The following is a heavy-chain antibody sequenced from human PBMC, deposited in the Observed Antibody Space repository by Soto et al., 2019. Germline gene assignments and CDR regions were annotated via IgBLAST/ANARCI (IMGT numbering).Heavy chain of an antibody. V-gene: IGHV3-21*01. J-gene: IGHJ4*02. CDR1: GFTFTRYS. CDR3: ARESEDLTSNFDY. Sequence: LRLSCAASGFTFTRYSMNWVRQAPGKGLEWVSSISSTTNYIYYADSMKGRFTVSRDNAKNSVYLEMNSLSAEDTAVYYCARESEDLTSNFDYWGQGTLVTVSS. CDR2: ISSTTNYI.